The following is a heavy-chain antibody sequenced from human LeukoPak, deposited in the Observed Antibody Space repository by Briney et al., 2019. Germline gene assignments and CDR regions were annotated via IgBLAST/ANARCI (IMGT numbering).Heavy chain of an antibody. D-gene: IGHD3-9*01. Sequence: SETLSLTCSVSGTSTRSSTYYWGWIRQPPGKGLEWIGSIYSTGSAYYNPSLVSRVTMSVDTSKNQFSLKARSVTATDTGIYYCARQYGSANDWYHFDCWGQGILVTVSS. CDR3: ARQYGSANDWYHFDC. CDR1: GTSTRSSTYY. V-gene: IGHV4-39*01. J-gene: IGHJ4*02. CDR2: IYSTGSA.